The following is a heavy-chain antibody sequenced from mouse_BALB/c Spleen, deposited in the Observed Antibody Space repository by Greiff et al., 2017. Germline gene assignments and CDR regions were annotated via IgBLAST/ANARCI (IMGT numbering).Heavy chain of an antibody. J-gene: IGHJ2*01. Sequence: QVQLKQSGAELARPGASVKLSCKASGYTFTSYWMQWVKQRPGQGLEWIGAIYPGDGDTRYTQKFKGKATLTADKSSSTAYMQLSSLASEDSAVYYCVRRYGNYFDYWGQGTTLTVSS. D-gene: IGHD2-1*01. CDR2: IYPGDGDT. V-gene: IGHV1-87*01. CDR1: GYTFTSYW. CDR3: VRRYGNYFDY.